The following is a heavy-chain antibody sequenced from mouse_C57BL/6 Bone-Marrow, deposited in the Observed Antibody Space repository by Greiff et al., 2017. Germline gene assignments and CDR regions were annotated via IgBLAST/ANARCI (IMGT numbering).Heavy chain of an antibody. D-gene: IGHD2-1*01. CDR3: ARHEGEIYYGNGWFAY. V-gene: IGHV1-62-2*01. CDR2: FYPGSGSI. Sequence: VKLQESGAELVKPGASVKLSCKASGYTFTEYTIHWVKQRSGQGLEWIGWFYPGSGSIKYNEKFKDKATLTADKSSSTVYMELSRLTSEDSAVYFCARHEGEIYYGNGWFAYWGQGTLFTVSA. CDR1: GYTFTEYT. J-gene: IGHJ3*01.